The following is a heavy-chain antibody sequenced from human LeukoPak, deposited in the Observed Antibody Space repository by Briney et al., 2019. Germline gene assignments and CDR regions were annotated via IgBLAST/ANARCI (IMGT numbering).Heavy chain of an antibody. D-gene: IGHD6-13*01. CDR1: GFTFSNYA. Sequence: PGGSLRLSCAASGFTFSNYAMSWVRQAPGKGLEWVSSISGSGDTTEYADFVKGRFTISRDNPKNTLYLHLSSLRADDTAVYYCARASVAPGTAYYYMDVWGTGTTVTVSS. V-gene: IGHV3-23*01. CDR2: ISGSGDTT. J-gene: IGHJ6*03. CDR3: ARASVAPGTAYYYMDV.